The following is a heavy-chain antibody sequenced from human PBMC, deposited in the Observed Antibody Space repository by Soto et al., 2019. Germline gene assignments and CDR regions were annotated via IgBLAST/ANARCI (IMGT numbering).Heavy chain of an antibody. CDR3: ARDLSRVTTLGYFDY. J-gene: IGHJ4*02. Sequence: GASVKVSCKASGYTFTSYYMHWVRQAPGQGLEWMGIINPSGGSTSYAQKFQGRVTMTRDTSTSTVYMELSSLRSEDTAVYYCARDLSRVTTLGYFDYWGQGTLVTVS. V-gene: IGHV1-46*03. D-gene: IGHD4-17*01. CDR2: INPSGGST. CDR1: GYTFTSYY.